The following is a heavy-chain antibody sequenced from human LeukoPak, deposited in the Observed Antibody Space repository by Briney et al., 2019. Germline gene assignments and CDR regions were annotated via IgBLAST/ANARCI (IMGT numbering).Heavy chain of an antibody. CDR2: IIPIFGTA. V-gene: IGHV1-69*05. CDR1: GGTFSSYA. Sequence: SVKVSCKASGGTFSSYAINWVRQAPGQGLEWMGGIIPIFGTANYAQKFQGRVTITTDESTSTAYMELSSLRSEDTAVYYCARRRPGYDFWSGSHAFDIWGQGTMVTVSS. CDR3: ARRRPGYDFWSGSHAFDI. D-gene: IGHD3-3*01. J-gene: IGHJ3*02.